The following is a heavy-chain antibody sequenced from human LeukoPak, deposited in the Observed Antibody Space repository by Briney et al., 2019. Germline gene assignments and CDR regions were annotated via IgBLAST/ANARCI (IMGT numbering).Heavy chain of an antibody. D-gene: IGHD3-10*01. V-gene: IGHV3-53*01. CDR2: MHSVGTT. J-gene: IGHJ4*02. Sequence: GGSLRLSCAASGFTVNTNYMSWVRQAPGKGLEWVSIMHSVGTTYYADSVKGRFTFSRDNSKNTLYLQMNNLRAEDTAVYYCAQDYYYGSGSLLDWGQGTLVTVSS. CDR3: AQDYYYGSGSLLD. CDR1: GFTVNTNY.